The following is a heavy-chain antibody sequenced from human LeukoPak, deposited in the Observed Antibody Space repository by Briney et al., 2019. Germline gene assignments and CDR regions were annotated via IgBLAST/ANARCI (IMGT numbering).Heavy chain of an antibody. J-gene: IGHJ3*02. CDR3: AREPYDYVWGSYRHGGFDI. D-gene: IGHD3-16*02. CDR2: IYYSGST. Sequence: SETLSLTCTVSGGSISSSNYYWGWIRQPPGKGLEWIGSIYYSGSTDYHPSLKSRVSISLDKSKNLFSLKLTSVTAADTAVYYCAREPYDYVWGSYRHGGFDIWGQGTVVTVSS. CDR1: GGSISSSNYY. V-gene: IGHV4-39*07.